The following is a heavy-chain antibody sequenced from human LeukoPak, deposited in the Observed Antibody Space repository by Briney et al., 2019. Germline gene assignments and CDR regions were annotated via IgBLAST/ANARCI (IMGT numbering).Heavy chain of an antibody. J-gene: IGHJ4*02. Sequence: ASVKVSCKASEYTFTDYYMHWVRQAPGQGLEWMGIINPSGGSTSYARKFQGRVTMTRDTSASTVYMELSSLRSEDTAVYYCARDQTYYYDSRGYMAYYFDYWGQGTLVTVSS. V-gene: IGHV1-46*01. CDR3: ARDQTYYYDSRGYMAYYFDY. CDR2: INPSGGST. CDR1: EYTFTDYY. D-gene: IGHD3-22*01.